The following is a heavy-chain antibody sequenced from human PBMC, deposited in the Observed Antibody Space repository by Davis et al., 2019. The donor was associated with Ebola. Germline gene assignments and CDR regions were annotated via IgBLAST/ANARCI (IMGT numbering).Heavy chain of an antibody. CDR2: IWYDGSNK. Sequence: GESLKISCATSGFTFNNYAVTWVRQAPGKGLEWVAVIWYDGSNKYYADSVKGRFTISRDNSKNTLYLQMNSLRAEDTAVYYCAREGVPYYYYYGMDVWGQGTTVTVSS. V-gene: IGHV3-33*01. CDR1: GFTFNNYA. J-gene: IGHJ6*02. CDR3: AREGVPYYYYYGMDV. D-gene: IGHD4/OR15-4a*01.